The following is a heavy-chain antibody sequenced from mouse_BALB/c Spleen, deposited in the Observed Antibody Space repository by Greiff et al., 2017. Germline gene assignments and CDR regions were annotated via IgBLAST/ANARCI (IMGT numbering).Heavy chain of an antibody. Sequence: QVQLQQSGPGLVAPSQSLSITCTVSGFSLTGYGVNWVRQPPGKGLEWLGMIWGDGSTDYNSALKSRLSISKDNSKSQVFLKMNSLQTDDTARYYCARDGTLNRGAMDYWGQGTSVTVSS. D-gene: IGHD1-3*01. CDR1: GFSLTGYG. CDR3: ARDGTLNRGAMDY. J-gene: IGHJ4*01. CDR2: IWGDGST. V-gene: IGHV2-6-7*01.